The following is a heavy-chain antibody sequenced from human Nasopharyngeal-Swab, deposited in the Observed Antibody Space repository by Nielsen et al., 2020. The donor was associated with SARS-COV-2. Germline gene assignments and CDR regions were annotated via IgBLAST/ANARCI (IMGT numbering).Heavy chain of an antibody. CDR1: GFSFSTFW. J-gene: IGHJ4*02. CDR2: INTDGRRT. CDR3: GRDLGGFGGY. Sequence: GGSLRLSCAASGFSFSTFWMHWVRQVPGEGLVWVSRINTDGRRTNYAESVKGRFTISRDNVKNMLYLQMNNLRPEDTAVYYCGRDLGGFGGYWGQGTLATVSS. D-gene: IGHD4-23*01. V-gene: IGHV3-74*01.